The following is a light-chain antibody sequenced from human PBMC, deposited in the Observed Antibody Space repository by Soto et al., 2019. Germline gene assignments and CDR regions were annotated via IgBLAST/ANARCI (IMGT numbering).Light chain of an antibody. V-gene: IGKV3-11*01. Sequence: EIVLTQSPATLSLSPGERVTLSCRASQSVSSHLACYQQKPGQAPRLLIYDASNRATGIPARFSGSGSGTDFTLTISSLEPEDFAVYYCQQRSNWPPLTFGGGTKVDIK. CDR3: QQRSNWPPLT. CDR1: QSVSSH. J-gene: IGKJ4*01. CDR2: DAS.